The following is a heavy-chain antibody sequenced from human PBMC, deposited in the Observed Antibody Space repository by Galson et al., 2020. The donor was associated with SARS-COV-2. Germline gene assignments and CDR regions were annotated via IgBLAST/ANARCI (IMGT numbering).Heavy chain of an antibody. V-gene: IGHV3-30-3*01. CDR3: ARRGQGYYFDY. CDR1: GFGFSSYA. J-gene: IGHJ4*02. CDR2: ISYDGSNK. Sequence: GGSLRLSCAASGFGFSSYAMHWVRQAPRKGLEWVAVISYDGSNKYHADSVKGRFTISRDNSKSTMFLQMNSLRPEDTAVYYCARRGQGYYFDYWGQGTLVTVSS.